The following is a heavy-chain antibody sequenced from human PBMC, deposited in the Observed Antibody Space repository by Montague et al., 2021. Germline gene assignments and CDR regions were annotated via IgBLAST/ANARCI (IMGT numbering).Heavy chain of an antibody. D-gene: IGHD5-24*01. Sequence: SETLSLTCTVSSGSIFHAHWSWVRQPPGKGLEWMGSVSHGGRTYYNPSLKSRVTISVDTSNNHFSLKLSSVTAADTAMYYCAGERDRYYYMDIWGKGTTITVSS. CDR2: VSHGGRT. J-gene: IGHJ6*03. CDR3: AGERDRYYYMDI. V-gene: IGHV4-59*04. CDR1: SGSIFHAH.